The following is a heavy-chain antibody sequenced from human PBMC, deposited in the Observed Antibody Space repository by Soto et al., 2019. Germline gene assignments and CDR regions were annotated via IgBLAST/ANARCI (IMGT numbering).Heavy chain of an antibody. CDR1: GGTFSSYA. J-gene: IGHJ4*02. CDR3: ARDVSGSYYNLDFDY. Sequence: GASVKVSCKASGGTFSSYAISWVRQAPGQGLEWMGGIIPIFGTANYAQKFQGRVTITADESTSTAYMELSSLRSEDTAVYYCARDVSGSYYNLDFDYWGQGTLVTVSS. D-gene: IGHD1-26*01. CDR2: IIPIFGTA. V-gene: IGHV1-69*13.